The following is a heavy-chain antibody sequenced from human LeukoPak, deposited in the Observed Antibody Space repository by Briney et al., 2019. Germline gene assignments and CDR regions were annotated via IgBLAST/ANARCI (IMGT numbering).Heavy chain of an antibody. CDR3: ARVGSVLRYFDWLTDPHY. J-gene: IGHJ4*02. Sequence: GGSLRLSCAASGFTFSSYWMSWVRQAPGKGLEWVANIKQDGSEEYYVDSVKGRFTISRDNAKNSLYLQMNSLRAEDTAVYYCARVGSVLRYFDWLTDPHYWGQGTLVTVSS. V-gene: IGHV3-7*01. CDR1: GFTFSSYW. CDR2: IKQDGSEE. D-gene: IGHD3-9*01.